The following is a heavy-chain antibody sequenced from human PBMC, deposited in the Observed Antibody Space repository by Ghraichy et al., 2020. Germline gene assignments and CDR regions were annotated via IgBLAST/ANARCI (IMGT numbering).Heavy chain of an antibody. J-gene: IGHJ4*02. CDR2: INAGNGNT. CDR1: GYTFTSYA. Sequence: ASVKVSCKASGYTFTSYAMHWVRQAPGQRLEWMGWINAGNGNTKYSQKFQGRVTITRDTSASTAYMELSSLRSEDTAVYYYAGGPYYDFWSGYYPNWGQGTLVTVSS. CDR3: AGGPYYDFWSGYYPN. V-gene: IGHV1-3*01. D-gene: IGHD3-3*01.